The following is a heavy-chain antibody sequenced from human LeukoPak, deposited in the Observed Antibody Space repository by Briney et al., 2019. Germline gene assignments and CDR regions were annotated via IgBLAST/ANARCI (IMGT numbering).Heavy chain of an antibody. CDR1: GFTFSSYA. CDR3: AKLTRGYCSSTACPNWFDP. J-gene: IGHJ5*02. CDR2: ISDSGGTT. D-gene: IGHD2-2*01. V-gene: IGHV3-23*01. Sequence: GGSLRLSCAASGFTFSSYAMSWVRHAPGEGLEWVSAISDSGGTTYYADSVKGRFTISRDNSKNTLYLQMNSLRGEDTAVYYCAKLTRGYCSSTACPNWFDPWRQGTLVTVSS.